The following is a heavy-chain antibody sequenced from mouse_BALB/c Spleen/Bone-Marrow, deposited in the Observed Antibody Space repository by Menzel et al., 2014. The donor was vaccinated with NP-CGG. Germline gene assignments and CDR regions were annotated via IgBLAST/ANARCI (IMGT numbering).Heavy chain of an antibody. J-gene: IGHJ4*01. CDR2: IRNKAYGYTT. V-gene: IGHV7-3*02. CDR3: ARFPMDY. CDR1: GFTFIDHY. Sequence: EVMLVESGGGLVQPGGSLRLSCTTSGFTFIDHYMSWVRQPPGKALEWLGFIRNKAYGYTTEYSASVKGRFTISRDNSQSILYLRMNTLRAEDSATYYCARFPMDYWGQGTSVTVSS.